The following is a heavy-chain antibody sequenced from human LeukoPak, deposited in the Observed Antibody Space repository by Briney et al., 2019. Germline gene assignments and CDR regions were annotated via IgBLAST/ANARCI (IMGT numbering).Heavy chain of an antibody. J-gene: IGHJ5*02. CDR3: ARGAPIGYCSSTSCWFDP. CDR1: GFTFSSYA. V-gene: IGHV3-23*01. CDR2: ISSSGGTT. Sequence: GGSLRLSCAASGFTFSSYAMSWVRQAPGKGLEWVSSISSSGGTTYYADSVKGRFTISRDYSKNTLYLQMNSLRAEDTALYYCARGAPIGYCSSTSCWFDPWGQGTLVTVSS. D-gene: IGHD2-2*01.